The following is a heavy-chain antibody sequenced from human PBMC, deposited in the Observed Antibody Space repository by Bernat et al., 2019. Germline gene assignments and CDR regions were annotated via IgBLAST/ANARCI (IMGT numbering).Heavy chain of an antibody. D-gene: IGHD6-19*01. Sequence: QVQLVESGGGVVQPGRSLRLSCAASGFTFSSYAMHWVRQAPGKGLEWVAVISYDGSNKYDADSAKSRFNIYRDNSKITLYLQMNSLRAEDTAVYYCAGDTWGIAVAGDAFDIWGRGRMVTVSS. CDR2: ISYDGSNK. J-gene: IGHJ3*02. CDR3: AGDTWGIAVAGDAFDI. CDR1: GFTFSSYA. V-gene: IGHV3-30-3*01.